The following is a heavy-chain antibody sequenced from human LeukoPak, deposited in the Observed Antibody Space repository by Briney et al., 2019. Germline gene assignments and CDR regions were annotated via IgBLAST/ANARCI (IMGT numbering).Heavy chain of an antibody. CDR2: INWNSDTI. D-gene: IGHD2-15*01. V-gene: IGHV3-9*01. CDR3: AKSRLPCSGGSCYLFDS. CDR1: GFTFDDYV. Sequence: GGSLRLSCAASGFTFDDYVMHWVRQAPGKGLEWVSGINWNSDTIVYGDSVKGRFTVSRDNAENSLFLQMDSLRPEDTALYYCAKSRLPCSGGSCYLFDSWGQGTLVTVSS. J-gene: IGHJ4*02.